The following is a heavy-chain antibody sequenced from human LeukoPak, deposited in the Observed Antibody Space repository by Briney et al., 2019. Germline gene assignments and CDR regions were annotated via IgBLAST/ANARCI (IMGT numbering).Heavy chain of an antibody. CDR1: GGSFSGYY. CDR2: INHSGST. CDR3: ARFGGHYYGSGSP. J-gene: IGHJ5*02. D-gene: IGHD3-10*01. Sequence: SETLSLTCAVYGGSFSGYYWSWIRQPPGKGLEWIGEINHSGSTNYNPSLKSRVTISVDTSKNQFSLKLSSVTAADTAAYYCARFGGHYYGSGSPWGQGTLVTVSS. V-gene: IGHV4-34*01.